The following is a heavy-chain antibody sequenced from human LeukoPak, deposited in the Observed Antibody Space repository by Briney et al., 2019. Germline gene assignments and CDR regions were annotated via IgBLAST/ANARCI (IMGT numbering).Heavy chain of an antibody. J-gene: IGHJ4*02. Sequence: GYLRFSCAASGFIFNDYGRVWLRQGPGKELEWVSAISNDGGGTTYADFVKVRFSAYRDNSTNTLFLQMNSLRAADTSLCYCPKGSSCYFFGLWGQGTLVTVSS. CDR2: ISNDGGGT. CDR3: PKGSSCYFFGL. V-gene: IGHV3-23*01. D-gene: IGHD3-22*01. CDR1: GFIFNDYG.